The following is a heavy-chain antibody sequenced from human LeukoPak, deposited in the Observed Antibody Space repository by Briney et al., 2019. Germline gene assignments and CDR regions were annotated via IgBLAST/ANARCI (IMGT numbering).Heavy chain of an antibody. V-gene: IGHV3-7*01. Sequence: GGSLRLSCAASGFTFSSYWMSWVRQAPGKGLEWVANIKQDGSEKYYVDSVKGRFTISRDNAKNSLYLQMNSLRAEDTAVYYCASRYSSSWYYYYYYMDVWGKGTTVTVSS. CDR1: GFTFSSYW. D-gene: IGHD6-13*01. CDR2: IKQDGSEK. CDR3: ASRYSSSWYYYYYYMDV. J-gene: IGHJ6*03.